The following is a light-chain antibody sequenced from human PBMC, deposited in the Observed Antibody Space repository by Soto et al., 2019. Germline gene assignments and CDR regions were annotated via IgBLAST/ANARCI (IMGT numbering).Light chain of an antibody. CDR2: GAS. J-gene: IGKJ1*01. V-gene: IGKV3-20*01. Sequence: EIVLTQSPGTLSLSPGERATLSCRASQSVRSTFLAWYQQKPGQAPRLLISGASSRATGIPDRFSGSGSGTEFTLTISSLQSEDFAVYYCQQYNNWPPWTFGQGTKVDIK. CDR1: QSVRSTF. CDR3: QQYNNWPPWT.